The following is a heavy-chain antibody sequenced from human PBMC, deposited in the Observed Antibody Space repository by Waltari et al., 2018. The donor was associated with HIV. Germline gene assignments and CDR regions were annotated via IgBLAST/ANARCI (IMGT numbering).Heavy chain of an antibody. CDR1: GYTLTELS. CDR3: ATDFSGMVRAYSYYSLDV. Sequence: QVQLVQSGAEVKKPGASVKVSCKVSGYTLTELSMHWVRQAPGKGLEWMGNFDPEDDETIYAQKLQGRITMTEDTSSDTAYMELSSLTSGGTAVYYCATDFSGMVRAYSYYSLDVWGQGTTVTVSS. V-gene: IGHV1-24*01. CDR2: FDPEDDET. J-gene: IGHJ6*02. D-gene: IGHD3-10*01.